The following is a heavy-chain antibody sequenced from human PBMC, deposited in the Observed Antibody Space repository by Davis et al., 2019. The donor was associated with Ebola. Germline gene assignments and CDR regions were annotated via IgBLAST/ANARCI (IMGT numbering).Heavy chain of an antibody. CDR2: ISSSSSYT. D-gene: IGHD3-9*01. CDR1: GFTFSDYY. Sequence: GGSLRLSCAASGFTFSDYYMSWIRQAPGKGLEWVSYISSSSSYTNYADSVKGRFTISRDNAKNSLYLQMNSLRAEDTAVYYCARDDDILSGGMDVWGKGTTVTVSS. V-gene: IGHV3-11*06. CDR3: ARDDDILSGGMDV. J-gene: IGHJ6*04.